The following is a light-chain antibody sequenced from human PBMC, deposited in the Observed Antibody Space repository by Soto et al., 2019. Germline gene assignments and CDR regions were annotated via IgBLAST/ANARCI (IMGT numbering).Light chain of an antibody. CDR3: QQYGSSPPYT. CDR1: QSVSSSY. J-gene: IGKJ2*01. CDR2: GAS. V-gene: IGKV3-20*01. Sequence: EIVLTQSPGTLSLSPGERATLSCSASQSVSSSYLAWYQQKPGQAPRLLIYGASSRATGIPDRFSGSGSGTDFTLTIRRLEPEDFAVYYCQQYGSSPPYTFGQGTKLEIK.